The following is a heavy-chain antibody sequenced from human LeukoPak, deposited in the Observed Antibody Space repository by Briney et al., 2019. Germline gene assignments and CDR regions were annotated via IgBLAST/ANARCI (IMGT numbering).Heavy chain of an antibody. CDR3: AGSRRINWFDP. CDR2: IWYDGSNK. V-gene: IGHV3-33*01. Sequence: PGGSLRLSCAASGFTFSSYGMHWVRQAPGKGLEWVAVIWYDGSNKYYADSVKGRFTISRDNSKNTLYLQMNSLRAEDMAVYYCAGSRRINWFDPWGQGTLVTVSS. CDR1: GFTFSSYG. J-gene: IGHJ5*02. D-gene: IGHD3-10*01.